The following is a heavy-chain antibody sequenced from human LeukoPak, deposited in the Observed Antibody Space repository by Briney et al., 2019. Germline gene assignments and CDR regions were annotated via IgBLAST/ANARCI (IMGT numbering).Heavy chain of an antibody. CDR1: GFTFSSYW. CDR2: INSDGSST. D-gene: IGHD3-3*01. V-gene: IGHV3-74*01. CDR3: ARDRSYDFWSGYDQDY. J-gene: IGHJ4*02. Sequence: PGGSLRLSCAASGFTFSSYWMHWVRQAPGKGLVWVSRINSDGSSTSYADSVKGRFTSSRDNAKNTLYLQMNSLRAEDTAVYYCARDRSYDFWSGYDQDYWGQGTLVTVSS.